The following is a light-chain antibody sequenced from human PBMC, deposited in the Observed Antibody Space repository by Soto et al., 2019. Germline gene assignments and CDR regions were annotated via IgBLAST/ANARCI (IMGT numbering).Light chain of an antibody. Sequence: QSALTQPPSVSGAPGQRVTISCTGSSSNIGAGYDVHWYQQLPGTAPKLLIYGNSNRPSGVPDRFSGSKSGTSASLAITGLQAEDWADYYCQSYAISLSGRVFGRGTKLTVL. V-gene: IGLV1-40*01. CDR3: QSYAISLSGRV. CDR2: GNS. CDR1: SSNIGAGYD. J-gene: IGLJ3*02.